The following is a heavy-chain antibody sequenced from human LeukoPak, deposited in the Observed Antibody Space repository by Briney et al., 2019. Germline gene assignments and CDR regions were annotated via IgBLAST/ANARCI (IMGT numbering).Heavy chain of an antibody. J-gene: IGHJ4*02. CDR1: GYSFTSYW. Sequence: GESLQISCQGSGYSFTSYWIGWVRQMPGKGLEWMGIIYPGDSDTRYSPSFQGQVTISADKSISTAYLQWSSLKASDTAMYYCARQMRYGNAPFDYWGQGTLVTVSS. CDR2: IYPGDSDT. V-gene: IGHV5-51*01. CDR3: ARQMRYGNAPFDY. D-gene: IGHD1-1*01.